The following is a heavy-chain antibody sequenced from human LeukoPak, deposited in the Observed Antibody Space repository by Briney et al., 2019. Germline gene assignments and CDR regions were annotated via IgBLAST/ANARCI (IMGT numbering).Heavy chain of an antibody. V-gene: IGHV1-69*06. CDR1: GGTFSSYA. D-gene: IGHD3-10*01. CDR3: ARVYGSGSYYNVLGRFDY. J-gene: IGHJ4*02. Sequence: ASVKVSCKASGGTFSSYAISWVRQAPGQGLEWMGGIIPIFGTASYAQKFQGRVTITADKSTSTAYMELSSLRSEDTAVYYCARVYGSGSYYNVLGRFDYWGQGTLVTVSS. CDR2: IIPIFGTA.